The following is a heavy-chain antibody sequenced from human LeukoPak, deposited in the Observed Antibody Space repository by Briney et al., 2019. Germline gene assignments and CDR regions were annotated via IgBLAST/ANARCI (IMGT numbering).Heavy chain of an antibody. D-gene: IGHD3-16*01. J-gene: IGHJ5*02. Sequence: SETLSLTCTVSGGSISSYYWNWIRQPPGKGLEWIGYIYYSGSTNYNPSLKSRVTISVDTSKNQFSLKLSSVTAADTAVYYCAREPYDYVWGSLRWFDPWGQGTLVTVSS. CDR1: GGSISSYY. CDR2: IYYSGST. V-gene: IGHV4-59*01. CDR3: AREPYDYVWGSLRWFDP.